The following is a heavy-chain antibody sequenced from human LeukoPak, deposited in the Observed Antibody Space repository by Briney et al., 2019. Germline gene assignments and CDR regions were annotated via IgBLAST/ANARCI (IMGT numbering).Heavy chain of an antibody. J-gene: IGHJ4*02. CDR3: ARAAAGTLTFDY. Sequence: ASVKVSCKASGYTFTSYAMHWVRQAPGQRLEWMGWINAGNGNTKYSQKFQGRVTITRDTSASTAYMELSSLRSEDTAVYYCARAAAGTLTFDYWGQGTLVTVSS. CDR1: GYTFTSYA. CDR2: INAGNGNT. D-gene: IGHD6-13*01. V-gene: IGHV1-3*01.